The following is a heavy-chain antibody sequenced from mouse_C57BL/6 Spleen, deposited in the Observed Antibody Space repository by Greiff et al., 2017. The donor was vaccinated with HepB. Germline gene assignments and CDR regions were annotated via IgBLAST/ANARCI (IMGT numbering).Heavy chain of an antibody. CDR3: ARRLGEDY. V-gene: IGHV5-9*01. CDR2: ISGGGGNT. D-gene: IGHD4-1*01. CDR1: GFTFSSYT. Sequence: EVQLVQSGGGLVKPGGSLKLSCAASGFTFSSYTMSWVRQTPEKRLEWVATISGGGGNTYYPDSVKGRFTISRDKATNTLYLQLSSLRSEDTALYYCARRLGEDYWGQGTTLTVSS. J-gene: IGHJ2*01.